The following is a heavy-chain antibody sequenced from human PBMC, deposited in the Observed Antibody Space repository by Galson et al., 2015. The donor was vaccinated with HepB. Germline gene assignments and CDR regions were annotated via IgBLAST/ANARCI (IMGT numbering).Heavy chain of an antibody. CDR2: IIPIFGTA. CDR1: GGTFSSYA. J-gene: IGHJ3*02. Sequence: SVKVSCKASGGTFSSYAISWVRQAPGRGLEWMGGIIPIFGTANYAQKFQGRVTITADESTSTAYMELSSLRSEDTAVYYCARPLGAVAGTRRDDAFDIWGQGTMVTVSS. D-gene: IGHD6-19*01. V-gene: IGHV1-69*13. CDR3: ARPLGAVAGTRRDDAFDI.